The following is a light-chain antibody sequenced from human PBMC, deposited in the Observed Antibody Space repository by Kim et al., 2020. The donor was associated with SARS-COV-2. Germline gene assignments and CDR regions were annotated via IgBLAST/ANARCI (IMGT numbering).Light chain of an antibody. Sequence: ITISCAGSSSDIGDYKYVSWYQQHPGKAPKLIISSVSDRPSGISNRFSGSKSGNTASLTISRLQAEDEANYYCSSYTRSGTLYVVFGGGTQLTVL. CDR3: SSYTRSGTLYVV. J-gene: IGLJ3*02. CDR2: SVS. V-gene: IGLV2-14*04. CDR1: SSDIGDYKY.